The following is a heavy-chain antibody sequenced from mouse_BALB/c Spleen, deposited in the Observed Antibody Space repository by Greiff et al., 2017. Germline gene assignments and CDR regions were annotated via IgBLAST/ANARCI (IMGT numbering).Heavy chain of an antibody. CDR2: ISIYYDNT. J-gene: IGHJ4*01. V-gene: IGHV1-67*01. Sequence: QVQLQQSGPELVRPGESVKISCKGSGYTFTDYAMHWVKQSHAKSLEWIGVISIYYDNTNYNQKFKGKATMTVDKSSSTAYMELARLTSEDSAIYYCARGTGYDGYYDAMDYWGQGTSVTVSS. CDR3: ARGTGYDGYYDAMDY. CDR1: GYTFTDYA. D-gene: IGHD2-3*01.